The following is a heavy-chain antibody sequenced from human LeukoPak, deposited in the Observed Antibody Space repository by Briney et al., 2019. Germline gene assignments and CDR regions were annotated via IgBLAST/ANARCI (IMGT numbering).Heavy chain of an antibody. CDR1: GDSVSSNSAA. V-gene: IGHV6-1*01. Sequence: SQTLSLTCAISGDSVSSNSAAWNWIRQSPSRGLEWLGRTYYRSKWYNDYAVSVKSRITINPDTSKNQFSLQLNSVTPEDTAVYYCARGPYSSGWSASRYYYYYMDVWGKGTTVTVSS. D-gene: IGHD6-19*01. CDR2: TYYRSKWYN. J-gene: IGHJ6*03. CDR3: ARGPYSSGWSASRYYYYYMDV.